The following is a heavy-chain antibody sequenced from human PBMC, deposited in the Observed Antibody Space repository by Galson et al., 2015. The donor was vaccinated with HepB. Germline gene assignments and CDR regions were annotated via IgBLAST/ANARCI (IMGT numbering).Heavy chain of an antibody. Sequence: VKVSCKVSGYTLSELSIHWVRQTPGKGLEWMGGFDPEDGETIFIQKFQGRITMTEDTFTDTAYMELSNLRSEDTAVYYCAARRRWELLRRWFDPWGQGTLVTVSS. CDR3: AARRRWELLRRWFDP. D-gene: IGHD1-26*01. CDR2: FDPEDGET. V-gene: IGHV1-24*01. J-gene: IGHJ5*02. CDR1: GYTLSELS.